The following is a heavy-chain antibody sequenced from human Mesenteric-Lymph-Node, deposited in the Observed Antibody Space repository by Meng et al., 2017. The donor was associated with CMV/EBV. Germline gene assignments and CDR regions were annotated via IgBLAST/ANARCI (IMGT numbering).Heavy chain of an antibody. CDR2: ISSSGSTI. CDR1: GFTFSNYE. CDR3: ARSGSYLAEYFQH. J-gene: IGHJ1*01. V-gene: IGHV3-48*03. Sequence: GESLKISCAASGFTFSNYEMNWVRQAPGKGLEWVSYISSSGSTIYYADSVKGRFTISRDNAKNTLYLQMNSLRVEDTAVYYCARSGSYLAEYFQHWGQGTLVTVSS. D-gene: IGHD1-26*01.